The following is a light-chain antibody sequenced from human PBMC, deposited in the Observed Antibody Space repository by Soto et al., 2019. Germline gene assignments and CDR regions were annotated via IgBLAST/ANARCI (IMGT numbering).Light chain of an antibody. CDR2: SAS. V-gene: IGKV1-9*01. J-gene: IGKJ1*01. CDR3: QQLNSYPRT. CDR1: QGISSY. Sequence: IQLTQSPSSLSASVGDRVTITCRASQGISSYLGWYQQKPGKAPELLIYSASTLRSGVQSRFSGSGSGTDFTLTISILQPADFATYDWQQLNSYPRTFGQGTKVEIK.